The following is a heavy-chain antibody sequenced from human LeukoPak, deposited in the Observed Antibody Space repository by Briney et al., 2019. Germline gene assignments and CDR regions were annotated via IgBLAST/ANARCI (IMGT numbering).Heavy chain of an antibody. J-gene: IGHJ3*02. V-gene: IGHV4-4*07. Sequence: SETLSLTCTVSGGSISSYYWSWIRQPAGEGVEGIGRIYTSGSTNYNPSLKSRVTMSVDTSKNQFSLKLSSVTAADTAVYYCAGGYNWNDVGAFDIWGQGTMVTVSS. D-gene: IGHD1-20*01. CDR2: IYTSGST. CDR3: AGGYNWNDVGAFDI. CDR1: GGSISSYY.